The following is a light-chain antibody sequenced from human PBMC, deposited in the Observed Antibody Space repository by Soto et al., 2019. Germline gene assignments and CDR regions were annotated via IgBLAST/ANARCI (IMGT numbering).Light chain of an antibody. J-gene: IGLJ1*01. CDR2: EVS. V-gene: IGLV2-14*01. CDR1: SSDVGGYNY. CDR3: SSYTSSSTHNYV. Sequence: QSVLTQPASVSGSPGQSITISCTGTSSDVGGYNYVSWYQQHPGKAPKLMIYEVSNRPSGVSNRFSSSKSGNTASLTISGLQAEDEADYYCSSYTSSSTHNYVFGTGTKLTVL.